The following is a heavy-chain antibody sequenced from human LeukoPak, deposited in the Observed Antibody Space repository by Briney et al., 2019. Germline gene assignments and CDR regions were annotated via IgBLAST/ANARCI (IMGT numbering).Heavy chain of an antibody. J-gene: IGHJ6*03. Sequence: ASVKVSCKASGYTFTSYDINWVRQATGQGLGWMGWMNPNSGNTGYAQKFQGRVTMTRNTSISTAYMELSSLRSEDTAVYYCARGGDSSSWYPLYYYYYMDVWGKGTTVTVSS. CDR2: MNPNSGNT. CDR1: GYTFTSYD. D-gene: IGHD6-13*01. V-gene: IGHV1-8*01. CDR3: ARGGDSSSWYPLYYYYYMDV.